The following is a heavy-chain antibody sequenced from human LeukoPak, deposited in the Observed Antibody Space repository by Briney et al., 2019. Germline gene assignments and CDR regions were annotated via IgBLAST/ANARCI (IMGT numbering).Heavy chain of an antibody. J-gene: IGHJ4*02. CDR2: FDTEDGET. CDR3: ATVYSSSWYGGFDY. V-gene: IGHV1-24*01. CDR1: GYTLTELS. D-gene: IGHD6-13*01. Sequence: ASVKVSCKVSGYTLTELSMHWVRQAPGKGLEWMGGFDTEDGETIYAQKFQGRVTMTEDTSTDTAYMELSSLRSEDTAVYYCATVYSSSWYGGFDYWGQGTLVTVSS.